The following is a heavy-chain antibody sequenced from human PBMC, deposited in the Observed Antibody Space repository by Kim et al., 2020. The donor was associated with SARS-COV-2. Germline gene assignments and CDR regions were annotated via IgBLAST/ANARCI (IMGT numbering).Heavy chain of an antibody. J-gene: IGHJ4*02. V-gene: IGHV3-11*04. D-gene: IGHD3-22*01. CDR3: ARDQAMIVVVAHYFDY. Sequence: GGSLRLSCAASGFTFSDYYMSWIRQAPGKGLEWVSYISSSGSTIYYADSVKGRFTISRDNAKNSLYLQMNSLRAEDTAVYYCARDQAMIVVVAHYFDYWGQGTLVTVSS. CDR2: ISSSGSTI. CDR1: GFTFSDYY.